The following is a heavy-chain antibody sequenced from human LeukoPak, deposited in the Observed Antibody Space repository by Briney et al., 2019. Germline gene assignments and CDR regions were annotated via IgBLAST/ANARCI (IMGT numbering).Heavy chain of an antibody. CDR1: GDSVSSNSAA. CDR2: TYYRSKWYN. D-gene: IGHD6-19*01. V-gene: IGHV6-1*01. J-gene: IGHJ4*02. Sequence: SQTLSLTCAISGDSVSSNSAAWNWIRQSPSRGLEWLGRTYYRSKWYNDYAVSVKSRITINPDTSKNQFSLQLNSVTPEDTAVYYCARGQTRAVAGPREGFDYWGQGTLSPSPQ. CDR3: ARGQTRAVAGPREGFDY.